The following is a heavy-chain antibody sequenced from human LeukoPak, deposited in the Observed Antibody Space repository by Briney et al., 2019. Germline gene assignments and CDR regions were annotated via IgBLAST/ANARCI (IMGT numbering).Heavy chain of an antibody. J-gene: IGHJ4*02. D-gene: IGHD4-17*01. V-gene: IGHV3-11*04. Sequence: GGSLRLSCAASGFTFSDYYMSWVRQAPGKGLECLSYISSGGVSIYYADSVKGRFTISRDNAKNSLYLQMNSLIVDDTALYYCVRVDLRRALDYWGQGTLVTVSS. CDR3: VRVDLRRALDY. CDR2: ISSGGVSI. CDR1: GFTFSDYY.